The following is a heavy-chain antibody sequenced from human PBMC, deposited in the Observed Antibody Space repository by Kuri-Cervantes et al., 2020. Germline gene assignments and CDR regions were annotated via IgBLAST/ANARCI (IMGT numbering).Heavy chain of an antibody. V-gene: IGHV4-34*01. D-gene: IGHD5-24*01. J-gene: IGHJ4*02. CDR1: GGSSSGYY. CDR3: ARETPSGRDGYNPEGY. CDR2: INHSGST. Sequence: GSLRLSCAVYGGSSSGYYWSWIRQPPGKGLEWIGEINHSGSTNYNPSLKSRVTISVDTSKNQFSLKLSSVTAADTAVYYCARETPSGRDGYNPEGYWGQGTLVTVSS.